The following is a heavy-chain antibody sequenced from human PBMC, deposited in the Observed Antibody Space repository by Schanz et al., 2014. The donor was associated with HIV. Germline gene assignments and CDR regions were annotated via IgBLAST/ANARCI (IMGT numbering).Heavy chain of an antibody. J-gene: IGHJ3*02. D-gene: IGHD2-8*01. CDR3: ARDLTPKEVSNVIMDIGALDI. CDR2: IYPNSGGT. CDR1: GYTFTGYY. V-gene: IGHV1-2*02. Sequence: QVQLVQSGAEVKKPGASVKVSCKASGYTFTGYYMHWVRQAPGQGLEWMGWIYPNSGGTDYAQKFQGRVTMTRDTSLTTAYMEVTKLTYDDTAVYYCARDLTPKEVSNVIMDIGALDIWGQGTMVIVSS.